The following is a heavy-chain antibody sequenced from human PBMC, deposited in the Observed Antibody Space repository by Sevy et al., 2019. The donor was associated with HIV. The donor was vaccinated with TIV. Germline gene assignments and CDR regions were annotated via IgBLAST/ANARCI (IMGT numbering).Heavy chain of an antibody. D-gene: IGHD4-4*01. V-gene: IGHV1-69*13. CDR2: IIPIFGTA. CDR1: GGTFSSYA. Sequence: ASVKVSCKASGGTFSSYAISWVRQAPGQGLEWMGGIIPIFGTANYAQKFQGRVTITADESTSTAYMELSSLRSEDTAVYYCARRSHPEYSNYIHWFDPWGQGTLVTVSS. J-gene: IGHJ5*02. CDR3: ARRSHPEYSNYIHWFDP.